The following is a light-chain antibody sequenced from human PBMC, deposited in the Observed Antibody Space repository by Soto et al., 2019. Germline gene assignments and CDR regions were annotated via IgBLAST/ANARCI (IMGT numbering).Light chain of an antibody. CDR2: EVS. Sequence: QSVLTQPASVSGSPGQSITISCTGTNSDVGRYNYVSWYQQHPGKAPKLMIYEVSNRPSGVSNRFSGSKSGNTASLTISGLQAEDEADYYCSSYTRSSTLVFGGGTQLTVL. V-gene: IGLV2-14*01. CDR3: SSYTRSSTLV. J-gene: IGLJ2*01. CDR1: NSDVGRYNY.